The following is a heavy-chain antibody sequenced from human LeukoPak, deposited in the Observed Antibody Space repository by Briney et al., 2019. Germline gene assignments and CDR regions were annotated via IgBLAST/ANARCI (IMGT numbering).Heavy chain of an antibody. Sequence: GGSLRLSCAASGFTFSTYWMTWVRQAPGRGLEWVANIKEDGSEEYYLDSLKGRFTISRDNAKSSLYLQMNSLRAEDTAVYYCARGGGTFDYWGQGTLVTVSS. V-gene: IGHV3-7*01. D-gene: IGHD1-1*01. J-gene: IGHJ4*02. CDR3: ARGGGTFDY. CDR1: GFTFSTYW. CDR2: IKEDGSEE.